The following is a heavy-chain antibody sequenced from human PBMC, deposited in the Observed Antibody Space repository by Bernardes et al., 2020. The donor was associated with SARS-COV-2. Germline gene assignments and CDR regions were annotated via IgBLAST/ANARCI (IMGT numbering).Heavy chain of an antibody. CDR1: GGSISSISYY. J-gene: IGHJ4*02. D-gene: IGHD6-19*01. V-gene: IGHV4-39*01. CDR2: AHYSGST. CDR3: ARQRDGSGWYGDY. Sequence: SEPLSLTCTVSGGSISSISYYWGWLLQPPGKGLEWIGSAHYSGSTYYNSSLKSRVTVSVDTSKNQFSLKLTSVTAADTAVYYCARQRDGSGWYGDYWGQGTLVTVSS.